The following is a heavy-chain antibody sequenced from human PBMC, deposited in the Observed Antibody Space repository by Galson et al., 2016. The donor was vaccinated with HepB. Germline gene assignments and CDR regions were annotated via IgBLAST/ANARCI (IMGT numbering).Heavy chain of an antibody. Sequence: SLRLSCAASGFTFSNYGMHWVPQAPGKGLEWVAADSMDGRRKFYADSVKGRFTISRDNSNSMLFLQMSSLRADDTAVYYCARRHEYCPPVGCSVDYWGQGTLVSVSS. CDR3: ARRHEYCPPVGCSVDY. V-gene: IGHV3-30*03. CDR1: GFTFSNYG. CDR2: DSMDGRRK. D-gene: IGHD2/OR15-2a*01. J-gene: IGHJ4*02.